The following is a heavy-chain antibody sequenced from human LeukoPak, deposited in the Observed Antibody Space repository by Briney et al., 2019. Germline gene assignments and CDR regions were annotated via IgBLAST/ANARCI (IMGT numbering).Heavy chain of an antibody. Sequence: SETLSLTCTVSGGSISSYYWSWIRQPPGKGLEWIGHIYYSGSTNYNPSLKSRVTISVDRSKNQFSLRLASVTAADTAVYYCARAGPWQIDPWGQGTLVTVSS. J-gene: IGHJ5*02. D-gene: IGHD3-10*01. CDR3: ARAGPWQIDP. CDR1: GGSISSYY. V-gene: IGHV4-59*01. CDR2: IYYSGST.